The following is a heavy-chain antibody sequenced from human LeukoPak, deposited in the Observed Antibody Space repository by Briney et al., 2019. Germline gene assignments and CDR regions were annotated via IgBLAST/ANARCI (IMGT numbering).Heavy chain of an antibody. V-gene: IGHV4-38-2*02. D-gene: IGHD5-24*01. Sequence: SETLSLTCTVSGFSISSGYYWGWIRQPPGRGLEWIGSIYHSGSTYYSPSLNSRVTISVVTSKNQFSLRLSSVTAADTAVYYCATWGTVATITGNDYWGQGTLVTVSS. J-gene: IGHJ4*02. CDR2: IYHSGST. CDR3: ATWGTVATITGNDY. CDR1: GFSISSGYY.